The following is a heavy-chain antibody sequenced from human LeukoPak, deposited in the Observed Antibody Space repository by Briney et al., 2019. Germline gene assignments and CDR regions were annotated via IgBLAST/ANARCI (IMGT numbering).Heavy chain of an antibody. CDR2: INHVGIT. CDR1: GESFDGYY. V-gene: IGHV4-34*01. Sequence: PSETLSLTCAVYGESFDGYYWSWLRQSPGKGREWIGHINHVGITNHNPSLKSRVTIPVDTSKNQFILKVRSVTAADTGVYFCARKGLRPLEWLSEYFFDYWGQGTLVSVAS. CDR3: ARKGLRPLEWLSEYFFDY. D-gene: IGHD3-3*01. J-gene: IGHJ4*02.